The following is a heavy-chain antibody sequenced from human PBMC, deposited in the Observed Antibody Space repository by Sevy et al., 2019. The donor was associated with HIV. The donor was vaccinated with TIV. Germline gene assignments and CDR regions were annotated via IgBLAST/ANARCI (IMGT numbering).Heavy chain of an antibody. CDR2: ISTYNGNT. Sequence: ASVKVSCKASGYNFISNGISWLRQAPGQGLEWMGWISTYNGNTKYSQIVQGRVSMTTDTSTNTAYMELRRLTSDDTAVYYCARVAYNYASVSYYDYWGQGTLVTVSS. V-gene: IGHV1-18*01. CDR3: ARVAYNYASVSYYDY. CDR1: GYNFISNG. D-gene: IGHD3-10*01. J-gene: IGHJ4*02.